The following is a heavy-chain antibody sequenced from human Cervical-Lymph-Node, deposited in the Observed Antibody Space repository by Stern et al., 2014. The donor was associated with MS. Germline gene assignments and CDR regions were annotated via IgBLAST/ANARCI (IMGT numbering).Heavy chain of an antibody. CDR1: GFTFSSYW. V-gene: IGHV3-7*01. CDR2: IKEDGSET. Sequence: VQLVQSGGGLVQPGGSLRLSCAASGFTFSSYWMNWVRQAPGKGLEWVANIKEDGSETYSVDSVKGRFTISRDNAQNSLDLQMNSLRAEDTAVYSCARGSDTWGQGTLVTVSS. J-gene: IGHJ5*02. CDR3: ARGSDT. D-gene: IGHD2-15*01.